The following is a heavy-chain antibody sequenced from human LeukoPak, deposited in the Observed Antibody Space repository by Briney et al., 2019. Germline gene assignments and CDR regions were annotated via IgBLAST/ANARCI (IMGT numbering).Heavy chain of an antibody. CDR1: GGSMSTYY. CDR2: IFSSGST. J-gene: IGHJ5*02. D-gene: IGHD6-13*01. Sequence: SETLSLTCTVSGGSMSTYYWSWMRQPAGMGLEWIGRIFSSGSTNYNPSLKSRVTMAVDTSKNQFSLKLNSVIAADTAMYYCARGINIGDSRFFDPWGQGILVTVSS. V-gene: IGHV4-4*07. CDR3: ARGINIGDSRFFDP.